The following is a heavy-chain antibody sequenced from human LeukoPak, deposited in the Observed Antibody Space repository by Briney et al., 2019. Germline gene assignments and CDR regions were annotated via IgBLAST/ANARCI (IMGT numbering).Heavy chain of an antibody. CDR2: IGTAGDT. CDR1: GFTFSSYD. V-gene: IGHV3-13*01. CDR3: ARGLITGTTPGFDY. D-gene: IGHD1-20*01. J-gene: IGHJ4*02. Sequence: GGSLRLSCAASGFTFSSYDMHWVRQATGKGLEWVSAIGTAGDTYYPGSVKGRFTISRENAKNSLYLQMNSLRAGDTAVYYCARGLITGTTPGFDYWGQGTLATVSS.